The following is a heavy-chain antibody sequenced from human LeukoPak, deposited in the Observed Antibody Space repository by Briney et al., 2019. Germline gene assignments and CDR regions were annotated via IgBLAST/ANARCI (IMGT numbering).Heavy chain of an antibody. CDR1: GYTFTNYF. Sequence: ASVRVFCKTSGYTFTNYFIHWVRQAPGQGLEWMGIINPSGGSTTFSPKFQGRITLTRDTSTNTVYLDLSSLRSEDTAVYYCARDGDYHGNSVLFDYWGQGTQVTVSS. V-gene: IGHV1-46*01. D-gene: IGHD4-23*01. J-gene: IGHJ4*02. CDR3: ARDGDYHGNSVLFDY. CDR2: INPSGGST.